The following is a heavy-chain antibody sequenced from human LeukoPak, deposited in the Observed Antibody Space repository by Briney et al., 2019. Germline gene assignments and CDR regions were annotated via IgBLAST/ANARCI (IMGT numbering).Heavy chain of an antibody. CDR1: GFTFSSYW. CDR2: INSDGSST. J-gene: IGHJ3*02. CDR3: ARVTIFGVVGAFGI. D-gene: IGHD3-3*01. V-gene: IGHV3-74*01. Sequence: GGSLRLSCAASGFTFSSYWMHWVRQAPGKGLVWVSRINSDGSSTSYADSVKGRFTISRDNAKNALYLQMNSLRAEDTAVYYCARVTIFGVVGAFGIWGQGTMVTVSS.